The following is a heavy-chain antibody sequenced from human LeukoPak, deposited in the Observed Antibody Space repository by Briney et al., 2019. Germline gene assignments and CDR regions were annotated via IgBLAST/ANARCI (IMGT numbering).Heavy chain of an antibody. J-gene: IGHJ5*02. V-gene: IGHV4-61*01. D-gene: IGHD3-9*01. CDR1: GGSISSGTYS. CDR3: ATLTGYSSESWFDP. Sequence: SETLSLTCAVSGGSISSGTYSWSWIRQPPGKGLEWIGYIYYTGSTNYNPSLKSRVTISVDTSKNQFSLKLSSVTAADTAVYYCATLTGYSSESWFDPWGQGILVTVSS. CDR2: IYYTGST.